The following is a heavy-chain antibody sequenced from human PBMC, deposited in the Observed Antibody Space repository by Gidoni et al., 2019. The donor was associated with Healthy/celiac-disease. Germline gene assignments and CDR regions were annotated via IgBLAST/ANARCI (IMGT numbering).Heavy chain of an antibody. V-gene: IGHV3-30-3*01. CDR1: GFTFSSYA. J-gene: IGHJ4*02. CDR2: IAYDGSNK. D-gene: IGHD3-10*01. CDR3: ARDLYGSVDY. Sequence: QVQLVESGGGVVQPGRSLRLSCAASGFTFSSYAMHWVRQAPGKGLEWVAVIAYDGSNKCYADAVKGRFTISRDNSKNTLYLRMNSLRAEDTAVYYCARDLYGSVDYWGQGTLVTVSS.